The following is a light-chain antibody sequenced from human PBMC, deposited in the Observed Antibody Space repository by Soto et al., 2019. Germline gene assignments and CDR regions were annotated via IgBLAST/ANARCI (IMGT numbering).Light chain of an antibody. V-gene: IGLV2-14*01. J-gene: IGLJ1*01. CDR1: SSDVGGYNY. Sequence: QSVLTRPASVSGSPGQSISISCTGTSSDVGGYNYVSWYQQHPGKAPKLMIYDVSYRPSGVSNRFSGSKSGNTASLTISGLQAEDEADYYCNSYTSSSTLYVFGTGTKVTLL. CDR3: NSYTSSSTLYV. CDR2: DVS.